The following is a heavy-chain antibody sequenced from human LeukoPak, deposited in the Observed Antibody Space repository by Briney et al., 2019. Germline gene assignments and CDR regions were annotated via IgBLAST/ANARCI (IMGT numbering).Heavy chain of an antibody. CDR1: GYTFTTYD. Sequence: GASVKVSCKTSGYTFTTYDINWVRQATGQGLEWMGWMNPNTGDTGYAQKFQGRVTLTRNTSISTAYMELSSLRSEDTAVYYCARAYYYDSSGYPYFDYWGQGTLVTVSS. D-gene: IGHD3-22*01. J-gene: IGHJ4*02. CDR3: ARAYYYDSSGYPYFDY. V-gene: IGHV1-8*01. CDR2: MNPNTGDT.